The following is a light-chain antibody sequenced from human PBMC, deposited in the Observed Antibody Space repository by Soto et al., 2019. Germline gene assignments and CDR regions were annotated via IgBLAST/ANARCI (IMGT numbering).Light chain of an antibody. J-gene: IGKJ4*01. Sequence: HSSYRLSAHVGDRVPIASRASQSIRFWLAWYQQKPGKAPKSLIRGASSLQPGVPSRFSGSGSGTDFTLTITSLQPEDFATYYCQQSHSFPLTFGGGTKVDI. V-gene: IGKV1-12*01. CDR1: QSIRFW. CDR2: GAS. CDR3: QQSHSFPLT.